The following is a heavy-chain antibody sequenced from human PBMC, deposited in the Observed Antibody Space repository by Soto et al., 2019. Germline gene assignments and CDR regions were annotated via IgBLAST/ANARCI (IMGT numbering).Heavy chain of an antibody. CDR2: ISSNGVGT. CDR3: ARRARPGFYYMDV. CDR1: GFTLSGYA. D-gene: IGHD6-6*01. Sequence: GGSLRVSCASSGFTLSGYAMDWVREAPGKGLEYVSGISSNGVGTYYANSVQGRFTISRDNSKNTVYLQMGSLRPEDMAVYYCARRARPGFYYMDVWGKGTTVTVSS. V-gene: IGHV3-64*01. J-gene: IGHJ6*03.